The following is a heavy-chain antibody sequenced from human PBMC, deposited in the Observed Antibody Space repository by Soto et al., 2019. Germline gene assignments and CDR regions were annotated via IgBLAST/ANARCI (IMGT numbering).Heavy chain of an antibody. CDR1: GGTFSSYA. CDR3: AGYCSGGSCTIQLLPGPFDY. J-gene: IGHJ4*02. V-gene: IGHV1-69*13. D-gene: IGHD2-15*01. CDR2: IIPIFGTA. Sequence: SVKVSCKASGGTFSSYAISWVRQAPGQGLEWMGGIIPIFGTASYAQKFQGRVTITADESTSTAYMELSSLRSEDTAVYYCAGYCSGGSCTIQLLPGPFDYWGQGTLVTVSS.